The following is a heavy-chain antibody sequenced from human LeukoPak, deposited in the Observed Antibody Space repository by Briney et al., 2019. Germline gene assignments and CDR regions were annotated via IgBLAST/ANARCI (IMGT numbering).Heavy chain of an antibody. Sequence: GESLKISCQSSGYNFTPYWIVWVRQMPGKGLEWMGITFAGYSYTIYSPSFQGQVTMSADKSISTAYLQWSSLKASDTAMYYCARHRLPPSGDYYYYYMDVWGKGTTVTISS. J-gene: IGHJ6*03. D-gene: IGHD2-15*01. CDR2: TFAGYSYT. V-gene: IGHV5-51*01. CDR1: GYNFTPYW. CDR3: ARHRLPPSGDYYYYYMDV.